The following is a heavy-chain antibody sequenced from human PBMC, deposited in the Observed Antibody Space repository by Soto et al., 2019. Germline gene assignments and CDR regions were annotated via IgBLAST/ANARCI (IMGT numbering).Heavy chain of an antibody. D-gene: IGHD2-15*01. CDR3: ARIECSGFPPYRRQVYLDY. Sequence: EVQLVDSGGGLVEPGGSLRLSCAASGFSFFTYTMDWVRQAPGKGLEWVSSISGDGNYKYYARSVRGRFTISRDNAKNSLYLHMNSLYAEDTAVYYCARIECSGFPPYRRQVYLDYWGQGTLVTVSS. J-gene: IGHJ4*02. CDR1: GFSFFTYT. CDR2: ISGDGNYK. V-gene: IGHV3-21*01.